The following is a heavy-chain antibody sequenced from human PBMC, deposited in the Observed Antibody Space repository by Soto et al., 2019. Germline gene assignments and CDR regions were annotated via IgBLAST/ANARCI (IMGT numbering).Heavy chain of an antibody. V-gene: IGHV4-34*01. CDR1: GGSFSGYY. CDR3: ARYTFGHDREYHYAMDV. Sequence: PSETLSLTCAVYGGSFSGYYWSWIRQPPGKGLEWIGEINHSGSTNYNPSLKSRVTISVDTSKNQFSLKLSSVTAADTAVYYCARYTFGHDREYHYAMDVWGQGTTVTVSS. J-gene: IGHJ6*02. CDR2: INHSGST. D-gene: IGHD3-10*02.